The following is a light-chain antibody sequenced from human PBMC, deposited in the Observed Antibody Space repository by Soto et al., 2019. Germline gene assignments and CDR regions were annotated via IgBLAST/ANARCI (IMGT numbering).Light chain of an antibody. V-gene: IGKV3-15*01. Sequence: EIVMTHSPGTLSVSPGERATLSCRASQNVISNLAWYQQKPGQAPRLLIYGASTRATGIPARFSGSGSGTEFTLTISSLQSEDFAVFYCQQFASSPWTFGHGTKVDIK. J-gene: IGKJ1*01. CDR2: GAS. CDR1: QNVISN. CDR3: QQFASSPWT.